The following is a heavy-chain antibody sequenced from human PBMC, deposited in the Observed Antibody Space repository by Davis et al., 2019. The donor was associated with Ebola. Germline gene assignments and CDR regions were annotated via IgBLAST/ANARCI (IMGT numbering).Heavy chain of an antibody. J-gene: IGHJ4*02. CDR3: ARSAAQYFYDGSNYHSTAGTDFDY. CDR2: LYYSGFT. V-gene: IGHV4-59*01. D-gene: IGHD3-22*01. CDR1: GGSISSYY. Sequence: SETLSLTCTVSGGSISSYYWSWIRQPPGRGLEWIGSLYYSGFTNYNPSLKSRVTTSIDTSKNEVSLKLTSVTAADTAVYYCARSAAQYFYDGSNYHSTAGTDFDYWGQGTLVTVSS.